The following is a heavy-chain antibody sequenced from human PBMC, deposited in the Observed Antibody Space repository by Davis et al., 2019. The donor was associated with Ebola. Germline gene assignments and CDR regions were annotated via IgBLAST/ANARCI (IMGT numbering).Heavy chain of an antibody. J-gene: IGHJ6*03. V-gene: IGHV3-15*01. CDR3: TTLTYYYYYYMDV. CDR1: GFTFSNAW. Sequence: GESLKISCAASGFTFSNAWMSWVRQAPGKGLEWVGRIKSKTDGGTTDYAAPVKGRFTISRDDSKNTLYLQMNSLKTEDTAVYYCTTLTYYYYYYMDVWGKGTTVTVSS. CDR2: IKSKTDGGTT.